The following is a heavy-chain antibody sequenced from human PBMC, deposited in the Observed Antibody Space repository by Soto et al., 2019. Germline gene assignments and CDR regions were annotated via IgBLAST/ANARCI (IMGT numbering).Heavy chain of an antibody. CDR2: IWYDGSNK. D-gene: IGHD2-15*01. Sequence: QVQLVESGGGVVQPGRSLRLSCAASGFTFSSYGMHWVRQAPGKGLEWVAVIWYDGSNKYYADSVKGRFTISRDNSKNTLYLQMNSLRAEDTAVYYCARDHPGTVVVVAATKSGNYMDVWGKGTTVTVSS. CDR3: ARDHPGTVVVVAATKSGNYMDV. V-gene: IGHV3-33*01. CDR1: GFTFSSYG. J-gene: IGHJ6*03.